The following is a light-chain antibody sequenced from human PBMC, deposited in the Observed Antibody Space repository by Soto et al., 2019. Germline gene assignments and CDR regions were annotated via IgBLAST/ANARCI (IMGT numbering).Light chain of an antibody. J-gene: IGKJ3*01. CDR2: ATS. Sequence: EVVLTQSPATLSLSPGEGATLSCRASQSIGNYLAWYQQKPGQAPRLLIYATSNRATGIPARFSGSGSGTDSLLPIGSQDLKNFEFNYCSHGAGWQFPSAPGTKV. V-gene: IGKV3-11*01. CDR3: SHGAGWQFP. CDR1: QSIGNY.